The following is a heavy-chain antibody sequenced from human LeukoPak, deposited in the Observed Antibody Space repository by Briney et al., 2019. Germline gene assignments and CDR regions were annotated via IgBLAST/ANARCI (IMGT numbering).Heavy chain of an antibody. CDR1: GFTFSSYG. CDR3: ARYCSGGSCQYYYGMDV. Sequence: PGGSLRLSCAASGFTFSSYGMHWVRHTPGKGLEWVALIWYDGSNKYYADSVKGRFTISRDNSKNTLYLQMNSLRAEDTAVYYCARYCSGGSCQYYYGMDVWGQGTKVTVS. V-gene: IGHV3-33*01. J-gene: IGHJ6*02. D-gene: IGHD2-15*01. CDR2: IWYDGSNK.